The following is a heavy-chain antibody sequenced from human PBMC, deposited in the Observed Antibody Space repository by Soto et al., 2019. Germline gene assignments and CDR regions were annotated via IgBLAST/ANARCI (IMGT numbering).Heavy chain of an antibody. D-gene: IGHD4-4*01. V-gene: IGHV4-59*01. CDR3: AGETTKTYYYYYYGMDV. J-gene: IGHJ6*02. CDR2: IYYSGST. CDR1: GGSISSYY. Sequence: ASETLSLTCTVSGGSISSYYWSWIRQPPGKGLEWIGYIYYSGSTNYNPSLKSRVTISVDTSKNQFSLKLSSVTAADTAVYYCAGETTKTYYYYYYGMDVWGQGTTVTVSS.